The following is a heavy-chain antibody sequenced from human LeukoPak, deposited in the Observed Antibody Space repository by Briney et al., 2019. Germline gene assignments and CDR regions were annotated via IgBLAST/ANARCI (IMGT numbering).Heavy chain of an antibody. J-gene: IGHJ4*02. V-gene: IGHV4-39*01. CDR2: IYYSGST. Sequence: PSETLSLTCTVSGGSISSSSYYWGWIPPPPGKGLEWIGSIYYSGSTYYNPSLKSRVTISVDTSKNQFSLKLSSVTAADTAVYYCARHAADSSSPDEFDYWGQGTLVTVSS. D-gene: IGHD6-6*01. CDR3: ARHAADSSSPDEFDY. CDR1: GGSISSSSYY.